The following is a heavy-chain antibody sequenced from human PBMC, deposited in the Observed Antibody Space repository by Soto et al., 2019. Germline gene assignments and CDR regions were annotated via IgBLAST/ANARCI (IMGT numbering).Heavy chain of an antibody. D-gene: IGHD3-10*01. V-gene: IGHV4-28*01. Sequence: QVQLQESGPGLVKPSDTLSLTCAVSGYSISSSNWWGWIRQPPGKGLEWIGYIYYSGSTYYNPSLTXRXTXXVDTSKNQFSLRLSSVTAVDTAVYYCARINPGAGHYYDMDVWGQGTTVTVSS. CDR1: GYSISSSNW. J-gene: IGHJ6*02. CDR3: ARINPGAGHYYDMDV. CDR2: IYYSGST.